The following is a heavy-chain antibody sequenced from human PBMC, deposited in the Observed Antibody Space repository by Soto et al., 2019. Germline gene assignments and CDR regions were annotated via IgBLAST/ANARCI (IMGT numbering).Heavy chain of an antibody. CDR1: GFTFSSYA. Sequence: QVQLVESGGGVVQPGRSLRLSCAASGFTFSSYAMHWVRQAPGKGLEWVAVISYDGSNKYYADSVKGRFTISRDNSKNTLYLQMNCLRAEDTAVYYCARSQYYYGSGSYYGWFDPWGQGTLVTVSS. J-gene: IGHJ5*02. CDR2: ISYDGSNK. V-gene: IGHV3-30-3*01. CDR3: ARSQYYYGSGSYYGWFDP. D-gene: IGHD3-10*01.